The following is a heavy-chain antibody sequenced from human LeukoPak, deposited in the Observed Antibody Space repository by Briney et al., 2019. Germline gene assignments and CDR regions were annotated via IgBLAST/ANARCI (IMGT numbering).Heavy chain of an antibody. Sequence: GGSLRLSCAAFGFIVRSNHINWVRQAPGKGLEWVSITYSGDTTYYADSVKGRFIISRDDSKNTLSLQMNDLRVEDTAVYHCARERPDSRNLDSWGRGALVTVSS. J-gene: IGHJ4*02. CDR2: TYSGDTT. V-gene: IGHV3-66*01. CDR3: ARERPDSRNLDS. CDR1: GFIVRSNH. D-gene: IGHD1-14*01.